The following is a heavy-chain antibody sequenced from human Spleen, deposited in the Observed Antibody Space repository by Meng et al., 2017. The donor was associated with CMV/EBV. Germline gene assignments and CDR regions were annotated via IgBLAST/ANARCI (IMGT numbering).Heavy chain of an antibody. CDR2: IKSDGSYN. CDR1: GVILRDEG. V-gene: IGHV3-33*05. Sequence: GESLKISCVVSGVILRDEGLDWVRQPPGKELEWVAFIKSDGSYNYADSVKGRFSISRDSASNTVYLQMNSLRAEDTAVYYCARALGVVGAIRSFQHWGQGTLVTVSS. D-gene: IGHD1-26*01. CDR3: ARALGVVGAIRSFQH. J-gene: IGHJ1*01.